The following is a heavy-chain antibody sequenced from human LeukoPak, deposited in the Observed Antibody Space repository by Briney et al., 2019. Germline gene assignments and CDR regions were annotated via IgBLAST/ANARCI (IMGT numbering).Heavy chain of an antibody. V-gene: IGHV3-33*01. CDR3: ARGTMVRGVIIYRNWFDP. J-gene: IGHJ5*02. CDR1: GFTFSSYG. Sequence: SLRLSCAASGFTFSSYGMHWVRQAPGKGLEWVAVIWYDGSNKYYADSVKGRFTISRDNSKNTLYLQMNSLRAEDTAVYYCARGTMVRGVIIYRNWFDPWGQGTLVTVSS. D-gene: IGHD3-10*01. CDR2: IWYDGSNK.